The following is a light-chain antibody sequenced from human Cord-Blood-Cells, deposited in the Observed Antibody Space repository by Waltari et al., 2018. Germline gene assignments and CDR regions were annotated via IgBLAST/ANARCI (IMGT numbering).Light chain of an antibody. CDR3: QAWDSSTVV. Sequence: SYELTQPPSVSVSPGQTASNTCSGDKLGDKYACWYHQKPGQSPVLVIYQDSKRPSGIPERFSGSNSGNTATLTISGTQAMDEADYYCQAWDSSTVVFDGGTKLTVL. CDR1: KLGDKY. CDR2: QDS. V-gene: IGLV3-1*01. J-gene: IGLJ2*01.